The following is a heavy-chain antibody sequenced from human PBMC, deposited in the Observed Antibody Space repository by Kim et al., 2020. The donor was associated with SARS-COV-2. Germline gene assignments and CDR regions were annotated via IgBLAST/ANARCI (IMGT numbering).Heavy chain of an antibody. J-gene: IGHJ4*02. CDR3: ALRFDRYGSGSAFFDY. CDR2: MNPNSGNT. V-gene: IGHV1-8*01. Sequence: ASVKVSCKASGYTFPSYDINWVRQATGQGLEWMGWMNPNSGNTAYAQKFQGRVAMTRSTSINTAYLELNSLTSEDTAVYYCALRFDRYGSGSAFFDYWGQGTLLTVSS. D-gene: IGHD3-10*01. CDR1: GYTFPSYD.